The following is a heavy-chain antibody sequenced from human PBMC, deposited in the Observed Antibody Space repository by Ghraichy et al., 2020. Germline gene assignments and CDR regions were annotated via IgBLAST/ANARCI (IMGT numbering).Heavy chain of an antibody. Sequence: ASVKVSCKASGYTFTSYYMHWVRQAPGQGLEWMGIINPSGGSTSYAQKFQGRVTMTRDTSTSTVYMELSSLRSEDTAVYYCARAYPLSIAAAGTGVDYWGQGTLVTVSS. CDR3: ARAYPLSIAAAGTGVDY. CDR2: INPSGGST. V-gene: IGHV1-46*01. D-gene: IGHD6-13*01. J-gene: IGHJ4*02. CDR1: GYTFTSYY.